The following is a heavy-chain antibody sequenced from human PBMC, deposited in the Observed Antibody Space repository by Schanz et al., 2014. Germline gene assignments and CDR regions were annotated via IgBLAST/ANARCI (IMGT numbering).Heavy chain of an antibody. CDR1: GYIFGSHG. Sequence: QLMQSGSEVRKPGASVKVSCKASGYIFGSHGMTWVRQAPGQGLEWMGRIIPILDKTNYAQKFQGRVTMTADKSTSTVYMELRSLRSEDTAVYYCARGLGDERWLDLNEAFDIWGQGTIVTVSS. CDR2: IIPILDKT. D-gene: IGHD6-19*01. V-gene: IGHV1-69*04. J-gene: IGHJ3*02. CDR3: ARGLGDERWLDLNEAFDI.